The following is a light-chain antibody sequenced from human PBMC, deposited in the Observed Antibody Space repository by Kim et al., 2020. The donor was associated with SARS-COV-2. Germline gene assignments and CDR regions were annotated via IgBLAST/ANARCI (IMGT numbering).Light chain of an antibody. CDR1: SRQRAKR. Sequence: SCKMTSTLSSRQRAKRIASVPQQPKNGRRYLMKLNSDGSHVKGDGTPDRFSGTSSGAGRYLTISRLQSEDEADYYCQTWGTGIQLFGGGTQLTVL. CDR2: LNSDGSH. J-gene: IGLJ3*02. V-gene: IGLV4-69*01. CDR3: QTWGTGIQL.